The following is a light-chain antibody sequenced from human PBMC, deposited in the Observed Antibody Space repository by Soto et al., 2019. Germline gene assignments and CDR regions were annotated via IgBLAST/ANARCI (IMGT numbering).Light chain of an antibody. V-gene: IGLV6-57*04. CDR1: SGSIASNY. CDR3: QSFHYSDVV. Sequence: NFMLTQPHSVSESPGKTVTISCTRSSGSIASNYVQWYQQRPGSAPTTVIYENNQRPSGVPERFSGSTDSSSNSASLTISGLKTEDEADYYCQSFHYSDVVFGGGTKVTVL. CDR2: ENN. J-gene: IGLJ2*01.